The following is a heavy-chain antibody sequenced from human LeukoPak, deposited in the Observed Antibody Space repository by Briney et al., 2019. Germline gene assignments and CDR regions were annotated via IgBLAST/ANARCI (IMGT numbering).Heavy chain of an antibody. V-gene: IGHV3-74*01. Sequence: GGSLRLSCAASGFTFNSYWFHWVRQAPGKWLVWVSRINSDGSDTIYADSVKGRFTTSRDNDKSTVYLQMNSLKAEDTAVYYCARGGYHHGFDIWGQGTMVTVSS. CDR2: INSDGSDT. CDR1: GFTFNSYW. J-gene: IGHJ3*02. D-gene: IGHD2-15*01. CDR3: ARGGYHHGFDI.